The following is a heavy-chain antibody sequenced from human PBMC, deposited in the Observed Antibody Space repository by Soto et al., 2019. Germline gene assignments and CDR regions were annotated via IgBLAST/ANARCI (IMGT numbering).Heavy chain of an antibody. CDR3: ARGDCVGGSCYSLAGSFHYDMDV. V-gene: IGHV3-74*01. Sequence: EVKLVESGGGLVQPGGSLRLSCAASGFTFSNYWMYWVRQAPGQGLVWVSRINSDGSVSRYADSVKGRLTISRDNVKNTLYLQMNSLRVEDTAVYYCARGDCVGGSCYSLAGSFHYDMDVWGKGTTVTVFS. CDR1: GFTFSNYW. D-gene: IGHD2-15*01. CDR2: INSDGSVS. J-gene: IGHJ6*03.